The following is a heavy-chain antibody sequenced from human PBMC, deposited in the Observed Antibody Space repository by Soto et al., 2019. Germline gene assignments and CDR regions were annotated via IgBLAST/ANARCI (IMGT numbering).Heavy chain of an antibody. CDR2: ISAYNGNT. CDR1: GYTFTSYG. D-gene: IGHD6-6*01. V-gene: IGHV1-18*01. CDR3: ARDRSSPRARTLMDV. Sequence: GALVKVSCKSSGYTFTSYGISCVRQAPGQGLEWMGWISAYNGNTNYAQKLQGRVTMTTDTSTSTAYMELRSLRSDDTAVYYCARDRSSPRARTLMDVWGKGTTVTVSS. J-gene: IGHJ6*03.